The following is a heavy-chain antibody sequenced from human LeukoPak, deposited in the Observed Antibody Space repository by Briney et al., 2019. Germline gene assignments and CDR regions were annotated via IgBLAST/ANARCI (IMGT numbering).Heavy chain of an antibody. CDR3: ARLSGAPVRHPIYHFDY. Sequence: SETLSLTRAVSGYSISSDYWGWIRQPPGKGLEWIGNVYHSGSTYKNPSLKSRVSISLDTSNNQFSLKLTSVTAADTAIYYCARLSGAPVRHPIYHFDYWGQGTLVTVSS. CDR1: GYSISSDY. CDR2: VYHSGST. D-gene: IGHD1-26*01. J-gene: IGHJ4*02. V-gene: IGHV4-38-2*01.